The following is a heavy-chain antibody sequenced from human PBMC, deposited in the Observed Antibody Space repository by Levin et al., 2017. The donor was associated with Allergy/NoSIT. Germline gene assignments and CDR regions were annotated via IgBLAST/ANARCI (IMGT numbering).Heavy chain of an antibody. D-gene: IGHD3-10*01. V-gene: IGHV4-4*02. CDR3: ARRVEDYYGSGSYGYYYYYMDV. CDR2: IYHSGST. CDR1: GGSISSSNW. J-gene: IGHJ6*03. Sequence: SETLSLTCAVSGGSISSSNWWSWVRQPPGKGLEWIGEIYHSGSTNYNPSLKSRVTISVDKSKNQFSLKLSSVTAADTAVYYCARRVEDYYGSGSYGYYYYYMDVWGKGTTVTVSS.